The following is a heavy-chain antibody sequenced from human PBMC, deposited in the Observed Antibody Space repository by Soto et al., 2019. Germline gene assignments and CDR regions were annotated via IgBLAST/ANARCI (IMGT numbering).Heavy chain of an antibody. CDR2: IIPILGIA. Sequence: ASVKVSCKASGGTFSSYTISWVRQAPGQGLEWMGRIIPILGIANYAQKFQGRVTITADKSTSTAYMELSSLRSEDTAVYYCALYCSGGSCYRESLANFDYWGQGTLVTVSS. CDR3: ALYCSGGSCYRESLANFDY. J-gene: IGHJ4*02. CDR1: GGTFSSYT. D-gene: IGHD2-15*01. V-gene: IGHV1-69*02.